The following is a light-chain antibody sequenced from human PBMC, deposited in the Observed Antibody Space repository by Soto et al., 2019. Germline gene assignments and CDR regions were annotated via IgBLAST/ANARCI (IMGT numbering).Light chain of an antibody. J-gene: IGKJ1*01. CDR3: QQYGSPPWT. V-gene: IGKV3-20*01. CDR2: GAS. Sequence: GLSHSPGALSLSTGERATLSCRASQSVSSSYLAWYQQKPGQAPRLLIYGASSRATGIPARFSGSGSGTDFTLTISRLEPEDFAVYYCQQYGSPPWTFGQGTKVDFK. CDR1: QSVSSSY.